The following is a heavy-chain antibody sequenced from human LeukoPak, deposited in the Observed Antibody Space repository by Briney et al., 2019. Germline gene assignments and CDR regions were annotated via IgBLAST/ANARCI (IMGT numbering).Heavy chain of an antibody. CDR1: GYSFTSYW. J-gene: IGHJ6*02. V-gene: IGHV5-51*01. Sequence: GESLKISCKGSGYSFTSYWIGWVRQMPGKGLEWMGIIFPGDSDTRYSPSLQGQVTISADKSISTAYLQWSSLKASDTAMYYCARQGSDYYYGMDVWGQGTTVTVSS. CDR3: ARQGSDYYYGMDV. CDR2: IFPGDSDT.